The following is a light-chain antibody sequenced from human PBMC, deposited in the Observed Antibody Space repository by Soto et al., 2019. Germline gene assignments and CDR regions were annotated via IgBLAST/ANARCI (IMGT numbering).Light chain of an antibody. J-gene: IGLJ2*01. CDR1: SSNIGAGYD. V-gene: IGLV1-40*01. CDR2: GNS. Sequence: QSVLTQPPSVSGAPGQRVTISCTGSSSNIGAGYDVHWYQQLPGTAPKLLIYGNSNRPSGVPDRFSGSKSRTSASLAITGLQAEDEADYYCQSYDISLSGVVFGGGTKLTVL. CDR3: QSYDISLSGVV.